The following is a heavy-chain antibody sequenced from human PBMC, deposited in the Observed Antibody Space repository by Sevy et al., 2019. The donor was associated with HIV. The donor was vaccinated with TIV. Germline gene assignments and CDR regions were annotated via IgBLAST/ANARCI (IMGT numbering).Heavy chain of an antibody. CDR2: ISYDGSNK. D-gene: IGHD6-6*01. V-gene: IGHV3-30*18. J-gene: IGHJ4*02. Sequence: GGSLRLSCTASGFTFSTYDIHWVRQAPGKGLEWVAVISYDGSNKNYADSVKGRFTISRDNSKNTLYLQMNSLRAEDTAVYYCAKDQGSSSYFDYWGQGTLVTVSS. CDR3: AKDQGSSSYFDY. CDR1: GFTFSTYD.